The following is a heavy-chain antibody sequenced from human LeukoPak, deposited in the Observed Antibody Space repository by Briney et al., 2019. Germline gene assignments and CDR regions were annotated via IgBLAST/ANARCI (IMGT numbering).Heavy chain of an antibody. V-gene: IGHV3-64*01. D-gene: IGHD2-2*01. CDR3: ARDRCSSTSCYHFDY. J-gene: IGHJ4*02. CDR1: GFTFSSYA. CDR2: ISSNGGST. Sequence: PGGSLRLSCAASGFTFSSYAMHWVRQAPGKGLEYVSAISSNGGSTYYANSVKGRFTISRDNSKNTLYLQMGSLRAEDMAVYYCARDRCSSTSCYHFDYWGQGTLVTVSS.